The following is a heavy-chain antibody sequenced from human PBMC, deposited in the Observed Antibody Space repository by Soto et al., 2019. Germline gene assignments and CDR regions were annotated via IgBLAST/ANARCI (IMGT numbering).Heavy chain of an antibody. D-gene: IGHD3-22*01. CDR2: ISYDGSNK. J-gene: IGHJ4*02. CDR1: GFTFSSYG. CDR3: AKIPYYYDSSGYYY. Sequence: VGSLRLSCAASGFTFSSYGMHWVRQAPGKGLEWVAVISYDGSNKYYADSVKGRFTISRDNSKNTLYLQMNSLRAEDTAVYYCAKIPYYYDSSGYYYWGQGTLVTVSS. V-gene: IGHV3-30*18.